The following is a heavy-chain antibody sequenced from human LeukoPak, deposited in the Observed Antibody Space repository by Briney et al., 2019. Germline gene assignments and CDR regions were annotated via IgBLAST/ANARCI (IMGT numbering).Heavy chain of an antibody. J-gene: IGHJ4*02. Sequence: GESLKISCKASGYTFTNYWMGWVRQMPGKGLEYMGIIYPDDSDTRHSPSFKGQVTISADKSINTAYLQWNSLKASDTAMYYCVRRDFDYWGQGTLVTVSS. CDR2: IYPDDSDT. V-gene: IGHV5-51*01. CDR1: GYTFTNYW. CDR3: VRRDFDY.